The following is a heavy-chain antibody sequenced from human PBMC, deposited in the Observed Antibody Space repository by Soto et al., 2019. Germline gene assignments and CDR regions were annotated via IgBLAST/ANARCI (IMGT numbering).Heavy chain of an antibody. CDR2: IYPGGVNI. J-gene: IGHJ5*02. Sequence: GASVKVSCKAIGYSFTSHYMHWVRQAPGQGLEWMGTIYPGGVNIGYAQKFKGRVTMTKDTSTSTVYMELNSLTSEDTAVYYCARDQSWHDLVWWFVPWGQGTLVTVSS. CDR3: ARDQSWHDLVWWFVP. D-gene: IGHD1-1*01. CDR1: GYSFTSHY. V-gene: IGHV1-46*03.